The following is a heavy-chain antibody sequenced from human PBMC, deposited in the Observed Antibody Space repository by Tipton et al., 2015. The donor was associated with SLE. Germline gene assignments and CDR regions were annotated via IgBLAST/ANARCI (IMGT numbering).Heavy chain of an antibody. V-gene: IGHV4-59*11. Sequence: TLSLTCTVSGGSISSHYWSWIRQPPGKGLEWIGYIYYSGSTNYNPSLKSRVTISVDTSKNQFSLKLSSVTAADTAVYYCARAGRDDAFDIWGQGTMVTVSS. CDR2: IYYSGST. CDR1: GGSISSHY. J-gene: IGHJ3*02. CDR3: ARAGRDDAFDI. D-gene: IGHD1-14*01.